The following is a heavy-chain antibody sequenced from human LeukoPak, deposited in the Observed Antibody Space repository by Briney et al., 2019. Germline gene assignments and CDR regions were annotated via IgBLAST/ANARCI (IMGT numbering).Heavy chain of an antibody. Sequence: GGSLRLSCAASGFTFSSYDMVWVRQAPGKGLEWVSYISGSGNAISYADSVRGRFTISRDNGKNSVYLQMNSLRTEDTAVYYCARNSPGLGYWGQGTLVTVSS. CDR1: GFTFSSYD. D-gene: IGHD2/OR15-2a*01. CDR3: ARNSPGLGY. V-gene: IGHV3-48*03. J-gene: IGHJ4*02. CDR2: ISGSGNAI.